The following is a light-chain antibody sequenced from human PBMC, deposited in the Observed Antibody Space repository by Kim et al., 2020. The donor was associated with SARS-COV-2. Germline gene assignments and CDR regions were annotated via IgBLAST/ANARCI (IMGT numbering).Light chain of an antibody. CDR2: TAS. V-gene: IGKV1-12*01. Sequence: SASVGDRVTITCRASHDIGSWLAWYQQKPGKPPKLLIYTASNLESGVPSRFSGSGSGTDFSLTISSLQPEDFATYYCQQANSFLTFGGGTKVDIK. CDR1: HDIGSW. CDR3: QQANSFLT. J-gene: IGKJ4*01.